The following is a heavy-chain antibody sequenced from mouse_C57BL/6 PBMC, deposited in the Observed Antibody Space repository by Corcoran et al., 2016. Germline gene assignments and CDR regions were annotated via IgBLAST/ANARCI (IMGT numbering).Heavy chain of an antibody. V-gene: IGHV1-26*01. CDR2: INPNNGGT. Sequence: EVQLPQSGPELVKPGASVQISCKASGYTFTDYYMNWVKQSHGKSLEWIGDINPNNGGTSYNQKFKGKATLTVDKSSSTAYMELRSLTSEDSAVYYCARNDGYYWYFDVWGTGTTVTVSS. J-gene: IGHJ1*03. CDR1: GYTFTDYY. CDR3: ARNDGYYWYFDV. D-gene: IGHD2-3*01.